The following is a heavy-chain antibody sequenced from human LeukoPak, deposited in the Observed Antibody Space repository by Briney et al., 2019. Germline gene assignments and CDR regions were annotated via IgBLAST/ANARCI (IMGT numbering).Heavy chain of an antibody. V-gene: IGHV4-59*01. CDR3: ARGAYYYDSSGYYYYYFDY. D-gene: IGHD3-22*01. Sequence: PSETLSLTCTVSGGSISSYYWSWIRQPPGKGLEWIGYIYYSGSTNYNPSLKSRVTISVDTSKNQFSLKPSSVTAADTAVYYCARGAYYYDSSGYYYYYFDYWGQGTLVTVSS. CDR1: GGSISSYY. CDR2: IYYSGST. J-gene: IGHJ4*02.